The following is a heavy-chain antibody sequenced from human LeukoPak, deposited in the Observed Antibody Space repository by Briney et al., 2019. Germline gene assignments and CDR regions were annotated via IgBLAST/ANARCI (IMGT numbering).Heavy chain of an antibody. D-gene: IGHD6-19*01. CDR2: ISYDGSNK. Sequence: WGSLRLSCAASGFTFSSYGMHWVRQAPGKGLEWVAVISYDGSNKYYADSVKGRFTISRDNSKNTLYLQMNSLRAEDTAVYYCAKSYSSGWPTPFDYWGQGTLVTVSS. CDR1: GFTFSSYG. CDR3: AKSYSSGWPTPFDY. V-gene: IGHV3-30*18. J-gene: IGHJ4*02.